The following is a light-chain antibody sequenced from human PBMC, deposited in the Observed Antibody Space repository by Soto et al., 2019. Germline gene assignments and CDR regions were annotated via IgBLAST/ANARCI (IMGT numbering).Light chain of an antibody. Sequence: QSVLTQPPSASGTPGQRVTISCSGGNSNIGTNYVYWYQHLPGATPKLLIYRNNHRPSGVPDRFSASKSGTSASLAINGLRSEDEANYYCAGWEDSLHGLVFGTGTKVTVL. V-gene: IGLV1-47*01. CDR2: RNN. CDR3: AGWEDSLHGLV. J-gene: IGLJ1*01. CDR1: NSNIGTNY.